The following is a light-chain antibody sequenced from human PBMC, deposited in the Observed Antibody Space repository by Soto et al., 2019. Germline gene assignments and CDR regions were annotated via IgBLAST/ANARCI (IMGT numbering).Light chain of an antibody. CDR3: EESYSSPYT. CDR1: QSISSY. J-gene: IGKJ2*01. CDR2: AAS. V-gene: IGKV1-39*01. Sequence: DIQMTQSPSSLSASVGDRVNITCRASQSISSYLNWYQQKPGKAPKLLIYAASSLQSGVPSRFSGSGSGTDFTLTISSLQPEDFATYYCEESYSSPYTFGQGTKLLIK.